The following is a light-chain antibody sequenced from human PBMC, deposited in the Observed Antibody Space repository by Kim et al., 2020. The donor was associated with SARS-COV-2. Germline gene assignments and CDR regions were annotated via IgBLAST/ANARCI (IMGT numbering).Light chain of an antibody. CDR1: TANIGLNT. J-gene: IGLJ3*02. Sequence: QSVLTQPPSASGTPGQTITISCSGSTANIGLNTVNWYQQVPGTAPRLLIYSTYERPSGVPHRFSGSKSGTSASLAIYGLQSEDEAEYFCAAWDDSLVGWVFGGGTKVTVL. CDR2: STY. CDR3: AAWDDSLVGWV. V-gene: IGLV1-44*01.